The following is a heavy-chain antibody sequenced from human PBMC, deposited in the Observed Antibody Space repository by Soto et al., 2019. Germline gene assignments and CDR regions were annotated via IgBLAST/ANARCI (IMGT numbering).Heavy chain of an antibody. CDR1: GGSFSGYY. CDR3: ARGHGYCSGGSCYWGGGGFDY. Sequence: QVQLQQWGAGLLKPSETLSLTCAVYGGSFSGYYWSWIRQPPGKGLEWIGEINHSGSTNYNPSLKSRVTISVDTSKNQFSLKLSSVTAADTAVYYCARGHGYCSGGSCYWGGGGFDYWGQGTLVTVSS. J-gene: IGHJ4*02. CDR2: INHSGST. V-gene: IGHV4-34*01. D-gene: IGHD2-15*01.